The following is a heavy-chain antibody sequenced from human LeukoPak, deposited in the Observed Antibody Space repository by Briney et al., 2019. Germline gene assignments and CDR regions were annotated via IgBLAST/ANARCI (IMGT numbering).Heavy chain of an antibody. V-gene: IGHV4-39*01. J-gene: IGHJ6*03. CDR3: AKHSLCLTYYDFWSGYYSPCYMDV. D-gene: IGHD3-3*01. CDR1: GGSISSSSYS. CDR2: IYYSGST. Sequence: NPSETLSLTCTVSGGSISSSSYSWGWIRQPPGKGLEWIGSIYYSGSTYYNPSLKSRVTISVDTSKNQFSLKLSSVTAADTAVCYCAKHSLCLTYYDFWSGYYSPCYMDVWGKGTTVTVSS.